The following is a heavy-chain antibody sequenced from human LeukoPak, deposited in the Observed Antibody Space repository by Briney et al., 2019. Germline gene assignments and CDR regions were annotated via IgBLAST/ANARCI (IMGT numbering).Heavy chain of an antibody. J-gene: IGHJ4*02. CDR3: ARVVVVAAFFFDY. V-gene: IGHV4-31*03. D-gene: IGHD2-15*01. CDR2: IYYSGST. Sequence: SETLSVTCTVSGGSISSGGYYWSWIRRHPGKGLEWIGYIYYSGSTYYNPSLKSRVTISVDTSKNQFSLKLSSVAAADTAVYYCARVVVVAAFFFDYWGQGTLVTVSS. CDR1: GGSISSGGYY.